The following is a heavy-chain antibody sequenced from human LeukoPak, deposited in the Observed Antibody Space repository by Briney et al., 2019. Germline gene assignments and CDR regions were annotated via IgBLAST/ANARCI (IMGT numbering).Heavy chain of an antibody. V-gene: IGHV3-48*02. Sequence: GGSLRLSCAASGFTFSSYSMNWVRQAPGKGLEWLSYISSSSSTIYYADSVKGRFTISRDDAKNSLYLQMNSLRDEDTAVHYCAREAPGAHNHFDYWGQGTLVTVSS. CDR1: GFTFSSYS. CDR2: ISSSSSTI. D-gene: IGHD1-26*01. J-gene: IGHJ4*02. CDR3: AREAPGAHNHFDY.